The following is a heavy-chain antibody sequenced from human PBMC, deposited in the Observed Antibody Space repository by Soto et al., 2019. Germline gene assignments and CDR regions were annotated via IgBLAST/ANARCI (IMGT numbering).Heavy chain of an antibody. CDR1: GGTFGSYA. CDR3: AREAPYCTSATCPKFYDMDV. D-gene: IGHD2-2*01. Sequence: QVQLVQSGAEVKKPGSSVKVSCKASGGTFGSYAITWVRRAPGQGLEWLGGIIPILNSPAYAQKFQARVVITADEITNTAYMELNTLTFDATAVYYCAREAPYCTSATCPKFYDMDVWGQGTTVTV. CDR2: IIPILNSP. V-gene: IGHV1-69*01. J-gene: IGHJ6*02.